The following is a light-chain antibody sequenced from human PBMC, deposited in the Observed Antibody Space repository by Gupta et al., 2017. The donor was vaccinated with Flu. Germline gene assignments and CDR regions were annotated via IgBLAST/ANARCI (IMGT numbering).Light chain of an antibody. J-gene: IGKJ4*01. CDR2: AAS. CDR1: QGIGND. Sequence: DIQMTQSPSSLPAPVGDRVTITCRASQGIGNDLGWYQQKPGKAPKRLIFAASSLQSGVPSRFSGSGSGTEFTLTISSLQPEDFATYFCLQHNSYPLTFGGGTKVEIK. V-gene: IGKV1-17*01. CDR3: LQHNSYPLT.